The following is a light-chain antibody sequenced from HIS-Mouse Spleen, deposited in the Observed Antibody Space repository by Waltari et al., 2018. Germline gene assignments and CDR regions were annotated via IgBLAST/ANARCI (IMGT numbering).Light chain of an antibody. CDR2: DAS. J-gene: IGKJ2*01. CDR3: QQYDNLPLYT. Sequence: DTQMTQSPSPLSASVGDRVPITCQASPDISNYLNWYQQKPGKAPKLLIYDASNLETGVPSRFSGSGSGTDFTFTISSRQPEDIATYYCQQYDNLPLYTFGQGTKLEIK. CDR1: PDISNY. V-gene: IGKV1-33*01.